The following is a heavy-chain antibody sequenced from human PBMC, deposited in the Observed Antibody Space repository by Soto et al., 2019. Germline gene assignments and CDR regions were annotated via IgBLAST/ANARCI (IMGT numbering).Heavy chain of an antibody. CDR1: GGSFSNYI. CDR2: TIPMFATA. J-gene: IGHJ4*02. V-gene: IGHV1-69*01. Sequence: QVHLGQSGADVKKPGSSVKVSCKASGGSFSNYIFAWVRQAPGQGLEWMGGTIPMFATAQYAQKLQGRVTITADESTRTVYMDLTSLTSDDTAVYYCARGLFGQQWLVGFDTWGQGTLVTVSA. CDR3: ARGLFGQQWLVGFDT. D-gene: IGHD6-19*01.